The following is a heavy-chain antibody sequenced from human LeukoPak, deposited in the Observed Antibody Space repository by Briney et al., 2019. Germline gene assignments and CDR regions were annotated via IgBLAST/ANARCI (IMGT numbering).Heavy chain of an antibody. CDR1: GFTFSSYA. D-gene: IGHD6-19*01. J-gene: IGHJ4*02. CDR2: ISGSGGST. CDR3: AKVFCCGGYSSVLYYFDY. Sequence: GGSLRLSCAATGFTFSSYAMSWVRQALGKGLEWVSAISGSGGSTYYADSVKGRFTLSRDNSKNTLYLQMNSLRAEDTAVYYCAKVFCCGGYSSVLYYFDYWGQGTLVTVSS. V-gene: IGHV3-23*01.